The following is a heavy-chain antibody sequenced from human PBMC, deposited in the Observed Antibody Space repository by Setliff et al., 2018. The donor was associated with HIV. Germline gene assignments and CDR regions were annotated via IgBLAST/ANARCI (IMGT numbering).Heavy chain of an antibody. J-gene: IGHJ1*01. CDR3: STSPRGLGVAATGRRYLHH. CDR2: INTGNENT. V-gene: IGHV1-3*04. D-gene: IGHD6-19*01. Sequence: GASVKVSCKASGYTFSQYALHWVRQAPGQRLEWMGWINTGNENTRYSQKFQGRVSMTEDTSTDTAYMELRSLRSEDTAVYYCSTSPRGLGVAATGRRYLHHWGQGMLVTVSS. CDR1: GYTFSQYA.